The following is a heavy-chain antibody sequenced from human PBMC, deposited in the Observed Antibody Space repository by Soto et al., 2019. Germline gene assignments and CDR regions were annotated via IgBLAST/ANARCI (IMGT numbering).Heavy chain of an antibody. V-gene: IGHV3-7*05. CDR3: TFGTSSGLRDDILFDF. D-gene: IGHD6-19*01. J-gene: IGHJ4*02. CDR2: IKQDGSKK. Sequence: PGGSLRLSCAASGFTFNNYSMNWVRQAPGKGLEWVANIKQDGSKKEYMDSVKGRFTISRDNADNLLYLQMSDLRAEDTAVYYCTFGTSSGLRDDILFDFWGQGTLVTVSS. CDR1: GFTFNNYS.